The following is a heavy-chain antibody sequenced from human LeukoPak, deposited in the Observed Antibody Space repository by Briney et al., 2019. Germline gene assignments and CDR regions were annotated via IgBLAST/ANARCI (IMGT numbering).Heavy chain of an antibody. J-gene: IGHJ4*02. Sequence: GGSLRLSCAASGFTFSSYAMSWVRQAPGKGLEWVSGMSGSGRNIYYADSVKGRFTISRDNSKNTLYLLMNSLRAEDTAVYYCAKDYTSGWDFDYWGQGTLVTVSS. CDR2: MSGSGRNI. CDR3: AKDYTSGWDFDY. V-gene: IGHV3-23*01. CDR1: GFTFSSYA. D-gene: IGHD6-19*01.